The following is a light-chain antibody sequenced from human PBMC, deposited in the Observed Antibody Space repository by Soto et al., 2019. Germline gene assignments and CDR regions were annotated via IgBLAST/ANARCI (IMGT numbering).Light chain of an antibody. CDR3: QQYGSSHWT. CDR2: GAS. Sequence: EIVLTQSPGTLSLSPGERATLSCRASQSVSSSYLAWYQQKPGQAPRLLIYGASSRATGIPDRFSGSGSGTDFTLTISRLEPEDFAVYYCQQYGSSHWTFGQGTKVDXK. CDR1: QSVSSSY. V-gene: IGKV3-20*01. J-gene: IGKJ1*01.